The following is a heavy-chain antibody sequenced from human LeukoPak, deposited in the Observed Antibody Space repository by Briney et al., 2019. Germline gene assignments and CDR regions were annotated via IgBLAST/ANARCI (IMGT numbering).Heavy chain of an antibody. CDR3: AQSYNYYDSSGYSMDLGY. CDR1: GGTFSSYA. D-gene: IGHD3-22*01. V-gene: IGHV1-69*05. Sequence: ASVKVSCKASGGTFSSYAISWVRQAPGQGLEWMGGIIPISGTANYAQKFQGRVTITTDESTSTAYMELSSLRSEDTAVYYCAQSYNYYDSSGYSMDLGYWGQGTLVTVSS. CDR2: IIPISGTA. J-gene: IGHJ4*02.